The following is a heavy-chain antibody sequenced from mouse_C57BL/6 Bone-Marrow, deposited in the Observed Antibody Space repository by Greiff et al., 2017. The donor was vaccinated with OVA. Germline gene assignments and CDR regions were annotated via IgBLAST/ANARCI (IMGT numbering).Heavy chain of an antibody. V-gene: IGHV5-12*01. J-gene: IGHJ3*01. CDR2: ISNGGGST. CDR1: GFTFSDYY. D-gene: IGHD2-5*01. CDR3: ARQVYYSNSFAY. Sequence: VQLKESGGGLVQPGGSLKLSCAASGFTFSDYYMYWVRQTPEKRLEWVAYISNGGGSTYYPDTVKGRSTISRDNAKNTLYLQMSRLKSEDTAMDYCARQVYYSNSFAYWGQGTLVTVSA.